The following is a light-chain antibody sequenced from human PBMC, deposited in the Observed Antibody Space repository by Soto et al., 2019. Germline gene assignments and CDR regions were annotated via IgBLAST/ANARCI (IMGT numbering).Light chain of an antibody. CDR2: GAS. CDR3: QQYGSSPPT. CDR1: QSISRY. V-gene: IGKV3-20*01. J-gene: IGKJ1*01. Sequence: IFLTQSPGTLSLSPGERTTLSCRASQSISRYLAWYQQKPGQGPRLLIYGASSRATGTPDRFSGSGSGTDFTLTINRLEPEDFALYYCQQYGSSPPTFGQGTKVDIK.